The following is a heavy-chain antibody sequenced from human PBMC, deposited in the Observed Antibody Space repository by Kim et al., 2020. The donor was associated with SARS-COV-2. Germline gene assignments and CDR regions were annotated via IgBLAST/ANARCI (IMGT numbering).Heavy chain of an antibody. CDR2: ISYDGSNK. D-gene: IGHD3-22*01. CDR3: TSSYSSGYYYLFDY. Sequence: GGSLRHSCAASGFTFSSYAMHWVRQAPGKGLEWVAVISYDGSNKYYADSVKGRFTISRDNSKNTLYLQMNSLRAEDTAVYYCTSSYSSGYYYLFDYWGQGTLVTVSS. J-gene: IGHJ4*02. CDR1: GFTFSSYA. V-gene: IGHV3-30*04.